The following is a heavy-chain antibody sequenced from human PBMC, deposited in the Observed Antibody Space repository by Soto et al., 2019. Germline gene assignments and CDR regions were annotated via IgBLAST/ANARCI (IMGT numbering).Heavy chain of an antibody. D-gene: IGHD3-22*01. J-gene: IGHJ4*02. CDR3: ARASAGALYDV. CDR1: GYIFTNYG. Sequence: QVQLVQSGGEVRKPGASVNVSCKTSGYIFTNYGVAWVRQAPAQGLELVAWISGYNGYPKYTQKFQGRATVTTDTSTRTGYMELRNLKSADTAVYYCARASAGALYDVWGQGTLVTVSS. V-gene: IGHV1-18*01. CDR2: ISGYNGYP.